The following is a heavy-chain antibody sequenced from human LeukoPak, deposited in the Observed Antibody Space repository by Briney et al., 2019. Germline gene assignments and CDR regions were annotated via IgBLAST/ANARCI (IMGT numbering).Heavy chain of an antibody. CDR1: GYTFTSYY. V-gene: IGHV3-21*01. Sequence: SCKASGYTFTSYYMHWVRQAPGKGLEWVSSISSSSAYIYYADSVKGRFTISRDNAKNSLYLQVNSLRAEDTAVYYCARDQARAFDIWGQGAMVTVSS. CDR2: ISSSSAYI. CDR3: ARDQARAFDI. J-gene: IGHJ3*02.